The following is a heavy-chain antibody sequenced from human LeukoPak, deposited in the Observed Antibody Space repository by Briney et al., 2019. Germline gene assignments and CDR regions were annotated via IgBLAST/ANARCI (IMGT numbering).Heavy chain of an antibody. D-gene: IGHD1-26*01. CDR3: ARLNWDDGEVSGFDQ. CDR1: GFTFSSYD. Sequence: GGSLRLSCSASGFTFSSYDMSWVRQAPGKGLEWVSSINVSGGSTYYADSVKGRFTISRDNAKNSLYLQMNILRVEDTALYYCARLNWDDGEVSGFDQWGQGILVTVSS. V-gene: IGHV3-23*01. J-gene: IGHJ5*02. CDR2: INVSGGST.